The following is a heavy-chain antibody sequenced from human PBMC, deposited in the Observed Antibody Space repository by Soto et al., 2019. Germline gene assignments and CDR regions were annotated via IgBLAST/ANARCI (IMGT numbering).Heavy chain of an antibody. D-gene: IGHD3-16*01. Sequence: SESLSLTCNVSGGTISNYYWTWVRQSPEKGLEWIGYMYYNGNINYNPSLKSRVTISIDTSKNQFSLTLKSVTAADTAVYYCASGGNWFDPWGQGVLVTVSS. CDR3: ASGGNWFDP. V-gene: IGHV4-59*01. J-gene: IGHJ5*02. CDR1: GGTISNYY. CDR2: MYYNGNI.